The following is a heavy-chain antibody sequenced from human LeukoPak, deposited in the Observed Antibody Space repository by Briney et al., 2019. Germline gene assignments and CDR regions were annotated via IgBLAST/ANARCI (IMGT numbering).Heavy chain of an antibody. CDR2: INPNSGGT. Sequence: ASVKVSCKASGGTFSSYAISWVRQAPGQGLEWMGWINPNSGGTNYAQKFQGRVTMTRDTSISTAYMELSRLRSDDTAVYYCARGKGYSSSWYNGYFDYWGQGTLVTVSS. J-gene: IGHJ4*02. CDR3: ARGKGYSSSWYNGYFDY. V-gene: IGHV1-2*02. D-gene: IGHD6-13*01. CDR1: GGTFSSYA.